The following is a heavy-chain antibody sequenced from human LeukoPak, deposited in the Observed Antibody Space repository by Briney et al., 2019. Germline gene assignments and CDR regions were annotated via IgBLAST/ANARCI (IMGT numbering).Heavy chain of an antibody. CDR2: I. CDR3: AKSAYYDASGYYREYYFDY. V-gene: IGHV3-23*01. Sequence: AGGCLRLSCVPSGFSFSNYAMSWVRQAPGKGLEWVSSIKGRFTISRDKTKNTLYMQMNSLRAEDTAVYYCAKSAYYDASGYYREYYFDYWGQGTLVTVSS. J-gene: IGHJ4*02. D-gene: IGHD3-22*01. CDR1: GFSFSNYA.